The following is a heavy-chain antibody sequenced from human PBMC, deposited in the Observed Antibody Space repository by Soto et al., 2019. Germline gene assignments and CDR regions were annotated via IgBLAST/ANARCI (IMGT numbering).Heavy chain of an antibody. CDR2: IYRTGST. V-gene: IGHV4-4*02. CDR1: GGSFTSNNW. D-gene: IGHD1-7*01. J-gene: IGHJ4*02. CDR3: ASRDPGTSVDY. Sequence: QVQLQESGPGLVKPSGTLSLTCAVSGGSFTSNNWWTWVRQPPGQGLEWIGEIYRTGSTNYNPSLKSRVTISLKVTSLTAADTAVYYCASRDPGTSVDYWGQGTLVTVSS.